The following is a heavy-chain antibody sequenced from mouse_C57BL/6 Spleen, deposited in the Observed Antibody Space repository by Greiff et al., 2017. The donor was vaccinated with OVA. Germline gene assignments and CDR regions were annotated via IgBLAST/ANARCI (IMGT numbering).Heavy chain of an antibody. CDR1: GFTFSDYG. CDR3: ARANWEGYFDY. Sequence: EVHLVESGGGLVKPGGSLKLSCAASGFTFSDYGMHWVRQAPEKGLEWVAYISSGSSTIYYADTVKGRFTISRDNAKKTLFLQMTSLRSEDTAVYYCARANWEGYFDYWGQGTTLTVSS. V-gene: IGHV5-17*01. CDR2: ISSGSSTI. D-gene: IGHD4-1*01. J-gene: IGHJ2*01.